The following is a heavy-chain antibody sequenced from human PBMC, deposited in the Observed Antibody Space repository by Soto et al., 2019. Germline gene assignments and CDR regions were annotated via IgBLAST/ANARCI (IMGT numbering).Heavy chain of an antibody. D-gene: IGHD2-15*01. Sequence: ASVKVSCKASGYTFTSYGISWVRQAPGQGLEWMGWISAYNGNTNYAQKLQGRVTMTTDTSTSTAYMELRSLRSDDTAVYYCARDCSGGSCYSRPFDYWGQGTLVTVSS. CDR1: GYTFTSYG. CDR2: ISAYNGNT. CDR3: ARDCSGGSCYSRPFDY. V-gene: IGHV1-18*01. J-gene: IGHJ4*02.